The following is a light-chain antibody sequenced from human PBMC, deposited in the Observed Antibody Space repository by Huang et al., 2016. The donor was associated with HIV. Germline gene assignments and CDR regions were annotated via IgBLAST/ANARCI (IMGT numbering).Light chain of an antibody. CDR1: QGVNNY. J-gene: IGKJ5*01. Sequence: IQLTQSPSSLSASVGDRVTITCRASQGVNNYVAWYQQQPGKAPKLLIYTASALRTGVPSRFSGSGSRTDFTLSINNLQPEDSATYYCQQLFSYPRTFGQGTRLEMK. V-gene: IGKV1-9*01. CDR3: QQLFSYPRT. CDR2: TAS.